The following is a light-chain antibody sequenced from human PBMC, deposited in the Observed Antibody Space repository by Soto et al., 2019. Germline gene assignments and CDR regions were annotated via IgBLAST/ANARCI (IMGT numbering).Light chain of an antibody. J-gene: IGKJ4*01. CDR2: LGS. Sequence: DIVMTQSPLSLPVTPGEPTSICCRSRQSLLHRNGYNYLDWYLQKPGQSPQLLIYLGSNRASGAPDRFSGSGSGTDFTLKISRVEAEDVGVYYCMQALQTPVTFGGGTKAEIK. V-gene: IGKV2-28*01. CDR1: QSLLHRNGYNY. CDR3: MQALQTPVT.